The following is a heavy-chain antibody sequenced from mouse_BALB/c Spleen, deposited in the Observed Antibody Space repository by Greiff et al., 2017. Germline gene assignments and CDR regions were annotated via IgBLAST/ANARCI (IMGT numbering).Heavy chain of an antibody. V-gene: IGHV5-17*02. CDR1: GFTFSSFG. CDR3: ARSGNYYAMDY. Sequence: EVKLVESGGDLVKPGGSLKLSCAASGFTFSSFGMHWVRQAPEKGLEWVAYISSGSSTIYYADTVKGRFTISRDNPKNTLFLQMTSLRSEDTAMYYCARSGNYYAMDYWGQGTSVTVSS. D-gene: IGHD2-1*01. J-gene: IGHJ4*01. CDR2: ISSGSSTI.